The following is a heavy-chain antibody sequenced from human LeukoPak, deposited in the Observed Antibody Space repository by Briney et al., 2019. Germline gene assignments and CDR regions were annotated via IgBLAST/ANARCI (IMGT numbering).Heavy chain of an antibody. CDR3: ARESVITMPHWYFDL. V-gene: IGHV4-59*01. CDR2: IYYSGST. D-gene: IGHD3-10*01. CDR1: GGSISSYY. Sequence: KPSETLSLTCTVSGGSISSYYWSWIRQPPGKGLEWIGYIYYSGSTNYNPSLKSRVTISVDTSKNQFSLKLSSVTAADTAVYYCARESVITMPHWYFDLWGRGTLVTVSS. J-gene: IGHJ2*01.